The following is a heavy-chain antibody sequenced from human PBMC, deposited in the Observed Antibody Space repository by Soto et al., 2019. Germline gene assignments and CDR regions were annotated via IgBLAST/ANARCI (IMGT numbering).Heavy chain of an antibody. Sequence: SETLSLTCAVYGGSFSGYYWSWIRQPPGKGLEWIGEINHSGSTNYNPSLKSRVTISVDTSKNQFSLKLSSVTAADTAVYYCARGGAYYDILTGWPRNWFDPWGQGTLVIVSS. CDR1: GGSFSGYY. V-gene: IGHV4-34*01. CDR2: INHSGST. D-gene: IGHD3-9*01. J-gene: IGHJ5*02. CDR3: ARGGAYYDILTGWPRNWFDP.